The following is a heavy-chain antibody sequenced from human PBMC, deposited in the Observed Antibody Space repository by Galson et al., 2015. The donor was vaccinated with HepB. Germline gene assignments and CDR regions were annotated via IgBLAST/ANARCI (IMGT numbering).Heavy chain of an antibody. Sequence: SLRLSCAASGLLFSSYGMHWVRQAPGKGLEWVGVISYDGSKGYYADSVKGRFTISRDNAKNSLYLQMNSLRAEDTAVYYCARDPGMATIWGGPDYWGQGTLVTVSS. CDR1: GLLFSSYG. V-gene: IGHV3-30*03. CDR2: ISYDGSKG. J-gene: IGHJ4*02. D-gene: IGHD5-24*01. CDR3: ARDPGMATIWGGPDY.